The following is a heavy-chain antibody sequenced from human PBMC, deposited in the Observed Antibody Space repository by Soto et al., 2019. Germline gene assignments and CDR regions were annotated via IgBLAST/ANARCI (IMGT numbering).Heavy chain of an antibody. CDR3: ARVGTYCSGGSCYSGSYYYYYMDV. CDR1: GYTFTSYD. CDR2: MNPNSGNT. D-gene: IGHD2-15*01. Sequence: ASVKVSCKASGYTFTSYDINWVRQATGQGLEWMGWMNPNSGNTGYAQKFQGRVTMTRNTSISTAYMELSSLRSEDTAVYYCARVGTYCSGGSCYSGSYYYYYMDVWGKGTTVTVSS. V-gene: IGHV1-8*01. J-gene: IGHJ6*03.